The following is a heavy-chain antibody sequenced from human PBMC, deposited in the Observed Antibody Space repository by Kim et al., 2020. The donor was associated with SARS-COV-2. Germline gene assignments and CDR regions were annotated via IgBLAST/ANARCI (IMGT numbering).Heavy chain of an antibody. D-gene: IGHD6-19*01. J-gene: IGHJ4*02. CDR3: ARAYSSGWYFPFDY. V-gene: IGHV1-46*01. Sequence: ALKFQGRVTMTRDTSTSTVYMELSSLRSEDTAVYYCARAYSSGWYFPFDYWGQGTLVTVSS.